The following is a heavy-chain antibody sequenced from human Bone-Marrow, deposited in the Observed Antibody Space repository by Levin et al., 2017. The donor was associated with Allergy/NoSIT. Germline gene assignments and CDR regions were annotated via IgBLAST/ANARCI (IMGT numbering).Heavy chain of an antibody. V-gene: IGHV3-23*01. CDR2: ISGSGGST. Sequence: PGGSLRLSCAASGFTFSSYGMHWVRQAPGKGLEWVSPISGSGGSTYYADSVKGRFTVSRDNSKNTLYLQMNSLRAEDTAVYFCAKLVRGYSYADFDYWGQGTLVTVSS. CDR1: GFTFSSYG. D-gene: IGHD5-18*01. J-gene: IGHJ4*02. CDR3: AKLVRGYSYADFDY.